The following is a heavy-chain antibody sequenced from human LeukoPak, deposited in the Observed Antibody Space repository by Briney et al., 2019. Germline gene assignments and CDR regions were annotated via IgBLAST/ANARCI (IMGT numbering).Heavy chain of an antibody. CDR3: ARKGPAAYNYYYMDV. J-gene: IGHJ6*03. Sequence: ASVKVSCKASGYTFTSYDINWVRQATGQGLEWMGWMNPNSGSTGYAQKFQGRVTMTRNTSISTAYMELSSLRSEDTAVYYCARKGPAAYNYYYMDVWGKGTTVTVSS. CDR1: GYTFTSYD. V-gene: IGHV1-8*01. D-gene: IGHD2-2*01. CDR2: MNPNSGST.